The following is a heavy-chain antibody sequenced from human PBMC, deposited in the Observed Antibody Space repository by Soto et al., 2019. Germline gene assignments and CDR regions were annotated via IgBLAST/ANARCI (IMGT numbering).Heavy chain of an antibody. CDR3: ARDPPVGADETGIFDY. V-gene: IGHV1-18*01. Sequence: ASVKVSCKASGYTFTSYGISWVQQAPGQGLEWMGWISAYNGNTNYAQKLQGRVTMTTDTSTSTAYMELRSLRSDDTAVYYCARDPPVGADETGIFDYWGQGTLVTVSS. J-gene: IGHJ4*02. CDR1: GYTFTSYG. CDR2: ISAYNGNT. D-gene: IGHD1-26*01.